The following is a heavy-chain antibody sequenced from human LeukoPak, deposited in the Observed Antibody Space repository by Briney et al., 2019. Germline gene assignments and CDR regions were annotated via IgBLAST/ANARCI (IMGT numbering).Heavy chain of an antibody. J-gene: IGHJ3*02. D-gene: IGHD3-9*01. CDR1: GFTFSDYY. CDR3: ASFDYEYAFDI. Sequence: PGGSLRLSCVASGFTFSDYYMSWIRQAPGKGLEWVSYISSSGSTIYYADSVKGRFTISTDNAKNSLYLQMNSLRAEDTAVYYCASFDYEYAFDIWGQGTMVTVSS. V-gene: IGHV3-11*04. CDR2: ISSSGSTI.